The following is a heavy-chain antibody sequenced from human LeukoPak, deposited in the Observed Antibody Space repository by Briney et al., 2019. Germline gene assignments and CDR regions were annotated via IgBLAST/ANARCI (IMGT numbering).Heavy chain of an antibody. Sequence: ASVKVSCKASGYTFTGYYMHWVRQAPGQGLEWMGWINPNSGGTNYAQKFQGRVTMTRDTSISTAYMELSRLRPDDTAVYYCARDSVTGTYAGIDYWGQGTLVTVSS. D-gene: IGHD1-7*01. J-gene: IGHJ4*02. CDR3: ARDSVTGTYAGIDY. CDR2: INPNSGGT. V-gene: IGHV1-2*02. CDR1: GYTFTGYY.